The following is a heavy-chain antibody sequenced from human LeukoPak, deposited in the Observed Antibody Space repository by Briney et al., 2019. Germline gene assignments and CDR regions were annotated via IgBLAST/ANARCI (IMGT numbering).Heavy chain of an antibody. CDR2: TSGATGNT. CDR1: GYSFTNYA. J-gene: IGHJ4*02. D-gene: IGHD4-23*01. Sequence: ASVKVSCKASGYSFTNYALHWVRQAPGQRLEWMGWTSGATGNTRFSQDFQGRLTITIDTSASTSYMELSSLRSEDTAVYYCARFPGGNGRTWLDFWGQGTLVTVSS. CDR3: ARFPGGNGRTWLDF. V-gene: IGHV1-3*02.